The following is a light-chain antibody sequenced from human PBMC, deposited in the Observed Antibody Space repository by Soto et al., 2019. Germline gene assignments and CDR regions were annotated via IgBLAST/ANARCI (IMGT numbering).Light chain of an antibody. CDR3: QQRNSWPLT. CDR1: QSLSSIT. V-gene: IGKV3D-20*02. CDR2: GTS. Sequence: ELVFTQSPGTLSLSRGERATLSYRASQSLSSITLAWFQQKPGQAPRLLIYGTSSRATGIPDRFSGSGSGTDFTLTISSLEPEDFAFYYCQQRNSWPLTFGGGTKVDIK. J-gene: IGKJ4*01.